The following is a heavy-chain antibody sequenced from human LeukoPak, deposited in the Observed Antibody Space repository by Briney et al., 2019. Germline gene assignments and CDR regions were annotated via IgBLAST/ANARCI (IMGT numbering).Heavy chain of an antibody. CDR3: AKDGVGGFTLPYYFDC. CDR1: GFTFSNYA. J-gene: IGHJ4*02. D-gene: IGHD2-15*01. CDR2: ISSSGGRT. V-gene: IGHV3-23*01. Sequence: GGSLSLFCAVCGFTFSNYAMIWVRQAPGKGLQWVSTISSSGGRTYYADSVKGRFTISRDNSKNTLYLQMNRLRAEDTTVYYCAKDGVGGFTLPYYFDCWGQGTLVTVSS.